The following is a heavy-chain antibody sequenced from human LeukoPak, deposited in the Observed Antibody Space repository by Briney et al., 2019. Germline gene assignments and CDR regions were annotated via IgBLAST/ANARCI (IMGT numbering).Heavy chain of an antibody. Sequence: SETLSLTCTVSGGSISSYYWSWIRQPAGKGLEWIGRRYTSGSTNYNPSLQSRVTMSVDTSKNQFSLKHSSWTAADTAVCYCARDDGYGYNWFDPRGQGTLVTVSS. CDR1: GGSISSYY. CDR3: ARDDGYGYNWFDP. CDR2: RYTSGST. D-gene: IGHD5-18*01. J-gene: IGHJ5*02. V-gene: IGHV4-4*07.